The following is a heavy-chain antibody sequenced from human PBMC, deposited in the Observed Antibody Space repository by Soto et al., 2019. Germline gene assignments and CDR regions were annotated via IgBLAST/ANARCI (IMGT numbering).Heavy chain of an antibody. J-gene: IGHJ4*02. Sequence: QVQLVQSGAEVKKPGASVKVSCKASGYTFTRYDINWVRQATGQGLEWMGWMNPGGGNTDYAQKFRGRVTMTRDTSTSTAYMELSSLRSEDSAVYYCVRGRGYDFWSGDFDSWGQGTLVTVSS. CDR3: VRGRGYDFWSGDFDS. D-gene: IGHD3-3*01. V-gene: IGHV1-8*01. CDR2: MNPGGGNT. CDR1: GYTFTRYD.